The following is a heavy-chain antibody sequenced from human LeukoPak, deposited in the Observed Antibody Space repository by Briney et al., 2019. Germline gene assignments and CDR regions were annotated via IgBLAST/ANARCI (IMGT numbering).Heavy chain of an antibody. CDR2: ISGSGGRT. CDR3: AKDWPSEWQQLPDYDAFDI. Sequence: PGRSLRLSCAASGFTFSSYAMSWVRQAPGKGLEWVSSISGSGGRTYYADSVKGRFTISRDNSKNTVYLQINSLRAEDTGVYYCAKDWPSEWQQLPDYDAFDIWGQGTLVTVSS. D-gene: IGHD6-13*01. V-gene: IGHV3-23*01. J-gene: IGHJ3*02. CDR1: GFTFSSYA.